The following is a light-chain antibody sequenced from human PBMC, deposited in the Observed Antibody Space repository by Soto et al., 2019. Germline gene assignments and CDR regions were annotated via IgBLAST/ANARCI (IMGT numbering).Light chain of an antibody. J-gene: IGLJ2*01. V-gene: IGLV4-69*01. Sequence: QLVLTQSPSASASLGASVKLTCTLSSGHSSYAIAWHQQQPEKGPRYLMKLNSGGRHSKGDGIPDRFSGSSSGAERYHTSASLQSEEEAGYYCQTGGTGVVFGGGTKLTVL. CDR1: SGHSSYA. CDR3: QTGGTGVV. CDR2: LNSGGRH.